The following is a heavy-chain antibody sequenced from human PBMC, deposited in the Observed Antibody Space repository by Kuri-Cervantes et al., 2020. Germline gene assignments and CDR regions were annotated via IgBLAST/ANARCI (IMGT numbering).Heavy chain of an antibody. J-gene: IGHJ3*02. V-gene: IGHV4-34*01. CDR1: GESFSVYY. CDR2: INHSGST. CDR3: ARGLVVVPAARKGGAFDI. Sequence: SETLSLTCAVYGESFSVYYWSWVRQPPGKGLQWIGEINHSGSTNYNPSLKSRVTISVDTSKNQFSLKLSSVTAADTAVYYCARGLVVVPAARKGGAFDIWGQGTMVTVSS. D-gene: IGHD2-2*01.